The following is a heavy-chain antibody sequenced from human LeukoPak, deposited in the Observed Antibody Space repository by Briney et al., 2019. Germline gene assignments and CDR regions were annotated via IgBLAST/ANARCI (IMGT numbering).Heavy chain of an antibody. J-gene: IGHJ4*02. CDR2: ISYDGGKT. D-gene: IGHD3-3*01. CDR3: AREFNDFWSGSQLEY. V-gene: IGHV3-30-3*01. Sequence: GGSLRLSCAASGFIFGGYAMHWVRQAPGKGLQWLAVISYDGGKTYYADSVEGRFTISRDNSKSTVYLEINSLRSEDTAIYYCAREFNDFWSGSQLEYWGQGTLVTVSS. CDR1: GFIFGGYA.